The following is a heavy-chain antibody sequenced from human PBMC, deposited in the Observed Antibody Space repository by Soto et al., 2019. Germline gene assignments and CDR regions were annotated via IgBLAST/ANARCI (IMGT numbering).Heavy chain of an antibody. J-gene: IGHJ5*02. CDR3: ARAPGKPGRSNWFDP. Sequence: NPSETLSLTCTVSGGSLTDYYWVWIRQPPGKGLEWIGNINYTGYTNYNPSLRSRVTMSVDMSNNQFSLNLGSVTTADTAVYYCARAPGKPGRSNWFDPWGQGTLVTVSS. D-gene: IGHD2-15*01. CDR2: INYTGYT. CDR1: GGSLTDYY. V-gene: IGHV4-59*01.